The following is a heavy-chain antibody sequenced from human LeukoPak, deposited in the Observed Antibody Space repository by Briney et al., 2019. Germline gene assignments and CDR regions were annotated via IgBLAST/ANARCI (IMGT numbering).Heavy chain of an antibody. CDR1: GFTFSSYS. J-gene: IGHJ4*02. D-gene: IGHD3-9*01. CDR3: ARTYYDILTAYNPYFDY. V-gene: IGHV3-21*01. CDR2: ITSSSASM. Sequence: GGSLRLSCAASGFTFSSYSMNWVRQAPGKGLEWVSSITSSSASMYYADSVKGRFTISRDNAKNSLYLQMNSLRAEDTAVYYCARTYYDILTAYNPYFDYWGQGTLVTVSS.